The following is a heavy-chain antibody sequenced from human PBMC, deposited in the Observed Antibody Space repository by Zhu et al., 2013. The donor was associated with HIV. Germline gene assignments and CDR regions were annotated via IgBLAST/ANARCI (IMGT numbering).Heavy chain of an antibody. CDR3: AKDQVELLPDAFDI. J-gene: IGHJ3*02. CDR1: GYTFTSYG. CDR2: ISGYNGNT. Sequence: QVQLVQSGAEMKTPGASVKVSCKASGYTFTSYGISWVRQAPGQGLEWMGWISGYNGNTNYVQKFQGRVTMTTDTSTSTAYLELRTLRSDDTAVYYCAKDQVELLPDAFDIWGPRDNDXRLX. D-gene: IGHD3-10*01. V-gene: IGHV1-18*01.